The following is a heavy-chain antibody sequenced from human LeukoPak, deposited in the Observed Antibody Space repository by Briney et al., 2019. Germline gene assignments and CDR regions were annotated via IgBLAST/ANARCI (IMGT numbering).Heavy chain of an antibody. CDR2: INTDGSST. CDR1: GFTFSSYW. D-gene: IGHD4-17*01. CDR3: ATHDYGDYASRH. J-gene: IGHJ1*01. Sequence: PGGSLRLSCAASGFTFSSYWMHWVRHVPGKGLVWVSRINTDGSSTTYADSEKGRFTISRDNAKNTLYLQMNSLRAEDTAVYYCATHDYGDYASRHRGQGTLVTVSS. V-gene: IGHV3-74*01.